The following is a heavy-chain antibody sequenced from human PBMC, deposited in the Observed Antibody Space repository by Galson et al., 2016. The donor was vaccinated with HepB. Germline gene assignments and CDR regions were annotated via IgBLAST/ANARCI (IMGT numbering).Heavy chain of an antibody. CDR3: ARSYYMSTEVYRPFDS. D-gene: IGHD3-10*01. Sequence: SVKVSCKAFGGTFNSYIINWVRQAPGQGLEWIGGIIPIFGKRNYAQNFQGRVTITADESPNTASMELISLRSEDTAVYFCARSYYMSTEVYRPFDSWSQGTLVTVSS. J-gene: IGHJ4*02. V-gene: IGHV1-69*13. CDR2: IIPIFGKR. CDR1: GGTFNSYI.